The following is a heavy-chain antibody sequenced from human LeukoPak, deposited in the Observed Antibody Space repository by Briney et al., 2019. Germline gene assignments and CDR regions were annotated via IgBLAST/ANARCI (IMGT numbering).Heavy chain of an antibody. CDR1: GYTFTGYA. V-gene: IGHV1-3*01. Sequence: ASVTVSCTASGYTFTGYAMHWVRQAPGQRLEWMGWINAGNGNTKYSQEFQGRVTITRDTSTSTAYMELRSLRSDDTAVYYCARDSGSLSYYYYYYMDVWGKGTTVTVSS. CDR3: ARDSGSLSYYYYYYMDV. CDR2: INAGNGNT. J-gene: IGHJ6*03. D-gene: IGHD1-26*01.